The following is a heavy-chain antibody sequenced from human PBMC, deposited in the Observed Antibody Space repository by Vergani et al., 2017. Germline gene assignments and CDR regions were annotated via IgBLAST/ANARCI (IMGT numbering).Heavy chain of an antibody. Sequence: VQLVESGGGVVQPGRSLRLSCAASGFTFSSYGMHWVRQAPGKGLEWVAVISYDGSNKYYADSVKGRFTISRDNSKNTLYLQMNSLRAEDTAVYYCAKDMIVVVPGARPFDYWGQGTLVTVSS. J-gene: IGHJ4*02. CDR1: GFTFSSYG. V-gene: IGHV3-30*18. CDR3: AKDMIVVVPGARPFDY. D-gene: IGHD3-22*01. CDR2: ISYDGSNK.